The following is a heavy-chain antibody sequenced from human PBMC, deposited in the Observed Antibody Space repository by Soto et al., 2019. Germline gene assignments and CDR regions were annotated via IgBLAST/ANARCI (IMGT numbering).Heavy chain of an antibody. V-gene: IGHV3-33*01. CDR3: ARHQGDCGGDCQKVPFDC. CDR2: IWYDGSNT. J-gene: IGHJ4*02. CDR1: GFTFSNYG. Sequence: QVQLVESGGGVVQPGRSLRLSCAASGFTFSNYGMHWVRQAPGKGLEWVALIWYDGSNTYYADSVKGRFTTSRDNSKNTLYLQMNSLRAEDTAVYYCARHQGDCGGDCQKVPFDCWGQGTLVTVSS. D-gene: IGHD2-21*02.